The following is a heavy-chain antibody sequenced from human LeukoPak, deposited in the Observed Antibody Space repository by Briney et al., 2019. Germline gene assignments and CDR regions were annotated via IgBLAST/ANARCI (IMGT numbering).Heavy chain of an antibody. J-gene: IGHJ4*02. CDR1: GFTFSSYW. V-gene: IGHV3-74*01. CDR3: ARGAEVPAAIAHFDY. CDR2: INSDGSST. Sequence: PGGSLRLSCAASGFTFSSYWMHWVRQAPGKGLVWVSRINSDGSSTSYADSVKGRFTISRDNAKNTLYLQMNSLRAEDTAVYYCARGAEVPAAIAHFDYWGQGTLVTVSS. D-gene: IGHD2-2*01.